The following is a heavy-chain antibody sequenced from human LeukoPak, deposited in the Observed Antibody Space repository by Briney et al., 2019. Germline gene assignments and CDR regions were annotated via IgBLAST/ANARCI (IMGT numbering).Heavy chain of an antibody. V-gene: IGHV3-66*01. D-gene: IGHD3-22*01. CDR1: GFIVSSTY. CDR3: ARGTSSGYYYYYGMDV. J-gene: IGHJ6*02. CDR2: VYSDGRT. Sequence: GGSLRLSCAASGFIVSSTYMSWIRQAPGKGLEWVSVVYSDGRTYYADSVKGRFTISRDNSKNTLYLQMNSLRAEDTAVYYCARGTSSGYYYYYGMDVWGQGTTVTVSS.